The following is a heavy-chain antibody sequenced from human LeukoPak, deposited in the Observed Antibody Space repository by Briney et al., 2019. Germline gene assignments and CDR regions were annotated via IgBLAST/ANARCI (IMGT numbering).Heavy chain of an antibody. CDR2: ISAYNGNT. J-gene: IGHJ3*02. CDR1: GYTFTRYG. Sequence: ASVRVSSKASGYTFTRYGISWVRQAPGQGLEWMGWISAYNGNTNYAQKLQGRVTMTTDTSTSTAYMELRSLRSDDTAVYYCARANFDWSNDAFDIWGQGTMVTVSS. CDR3: ARANFDWSNDAFDI. D-gene: IGHD3-9*01. V-gene: IGHV1-18*01.